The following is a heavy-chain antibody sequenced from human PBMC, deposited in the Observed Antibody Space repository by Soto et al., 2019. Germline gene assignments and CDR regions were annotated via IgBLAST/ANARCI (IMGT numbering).Heavy chain of an antibody. J-gene: IGHJ4*02. CDR1: GFTFSSYS. D-gene: IGHD3-9*01. Sequence: GGSLRLSCAASGFTFSSYSMNWVRQAPGKGLEWVSHISTSSRTIYYADSVKGRFTISRDNSKNTLYLQMNSLRAEDTAVYYCAKVRRTSYYDILTGPDYWGQGTLVTVSS. CDR2: ISTSSRTI. V-gene: IGHV3-48*01. CDR3: AKVRRTSYYDILTGPDY.